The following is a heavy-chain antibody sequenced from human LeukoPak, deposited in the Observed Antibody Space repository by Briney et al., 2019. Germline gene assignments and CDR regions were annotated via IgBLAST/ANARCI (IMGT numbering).Heavy chain of an antibody. V-gene: IGHV4-34*01. Sequence: PSETLSLTCAVYGGSFSGYYWSWIRQPPGKGLEWIGEINHSGSTNYNPSLKSRVTISVDTSKNQFSLKLSSVTAADTAVYYCARSPRQYYDSSGRNWFDPWGQGTLVTVSS. CDR2: INHSGST. J-gene: IGHJ5*02. D-gene: IGHD3-22*01. CDR1: GGSFSGYY. CDR3: ARSPRQYYDSSGRNWFDP.